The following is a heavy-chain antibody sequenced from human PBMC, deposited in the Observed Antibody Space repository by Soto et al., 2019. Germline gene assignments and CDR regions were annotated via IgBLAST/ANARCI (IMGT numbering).Heavy chain of an antibody. CDR2: ISGSGGST. V-gene: IGHV3-23*01. D-gene: IGHD3-3*01. Sequence: GWSLRLACAASVFTFISYAMSWVRQAPGKGLEWVSAISGSGGSTYYADSVKGRFTISRDNSKNTLYLQMNSLRAEDTAVYYCARVVIFGVVITTSFDYWGQGTLVTVS. J-gene: IGHJ4*02. CDR1: VFTFISYA. CDR3: ARVVIFGVVITTSFDY.